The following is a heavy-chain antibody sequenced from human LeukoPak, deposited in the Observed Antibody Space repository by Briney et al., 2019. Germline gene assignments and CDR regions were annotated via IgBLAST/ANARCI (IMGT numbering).Heavy chain of an antibody. CDR1: GGSFSGYY. V-gene: IGHV4-34*01. D-gene: IGHD2-8*01. J-gene: IGHJ4*02. Sequence: SETLSLTCAVYGGSFSGYYWSWIRQPPGKGLEWIGEINHSGSTNYNPSLKSRVTISVDTSKNQFSLKLSSVTAADTAVYYCARRDLPGMLDYWGQGTLVTVSS. CDR3: ARRDLPGMLDY. CDR2: INHSGST.